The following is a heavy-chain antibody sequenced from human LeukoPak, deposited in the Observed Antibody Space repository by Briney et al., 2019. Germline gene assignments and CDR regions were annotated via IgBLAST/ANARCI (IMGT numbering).Heavy chain of an antibody. CDR1: GGSFSGYY. CDR2: INHSGST. D-gene: IGHD3-22*01. J-gene: IGHJ6*03. Sequence: SETLPLTCAVSGGSFSGYYWSWIRQPPGKGLEWMGEINHSGSTNYNPSLKSRVTISVDTSKNQFSLKLSSVTAADTAVYYCARARYYYDSSGYSYYMDVWGKGTTVTVSS. CDR3: ARARYYYDSSGYSYYMDV. V-gene: IGHV4-34*01.